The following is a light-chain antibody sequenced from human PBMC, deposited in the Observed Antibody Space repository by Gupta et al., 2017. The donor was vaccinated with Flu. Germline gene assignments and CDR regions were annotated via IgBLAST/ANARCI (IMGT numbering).Light chain of an antibody. CDR1: KLGDKY. V-gene: IGLV3-1*01. Sequence: SYELTQQPSVSVSPGQTASITCSGDKLGDKYACWYQQKPGQSPVLVIYQDSKRPSGIPERFSGSNSGNTATLTISGTQAMDEADYYCQAWDSSTAPFGGGTKLTVL. J-gene: IGLJ2*01. CDR3: QAWDSSTAP. CDR2: QDS.